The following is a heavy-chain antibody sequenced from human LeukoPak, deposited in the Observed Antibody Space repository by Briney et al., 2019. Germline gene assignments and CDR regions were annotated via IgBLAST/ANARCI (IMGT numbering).Heavy chain of an antibody. CDR3: ARPRIVGATPSAFDI. J-gene: IGHJ3*02. CDR2: INHSGST. V-gene: IGHV4-30-4*08. CDR1: GVSIISGDYY. D-gene: IGHD1-26*01. Sequence: SQTLSLTCTVSGVSIISGDYYWSWIRQPPGKGLEWIGEINHSGSTNYNPSLKSRVTISVDTSKNQFSLKLSSVTAADTAVYYCARPRIVGATPSAFDIWGQGTMVTVSS.